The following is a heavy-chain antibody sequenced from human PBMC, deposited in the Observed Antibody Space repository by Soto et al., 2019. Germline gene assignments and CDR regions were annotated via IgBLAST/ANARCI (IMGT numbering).Heavy chain of an antibody. J-gene: IGHJ6*02. D-gene: IGHD3-22*01. Sequence: SCKASVGTFSSYAMSWFRQAPGKGLEWVGFIRSKAYGGTTEYAASVKGRFTISRDDSKSIAYLQMNSLKTEDTAVYYCTSISGYYSDYYYYGMDVWGQGTTVTASS. CDR1: VGTFSSYA. CDR2: IRSKAYGGTT. CDR3: TSISGYYSDYYYYGMDV. V-gene: IGHV3-49*03.